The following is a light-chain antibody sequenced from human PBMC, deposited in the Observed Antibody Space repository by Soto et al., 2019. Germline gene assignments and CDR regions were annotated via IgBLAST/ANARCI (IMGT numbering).Light chain of an antibody. V-gene: IGKV1-27*01. CDR3: QKYNSAPLT. CDR1: QGISNY. Sequence: DIPMTQSPSSLSASVGDRVTITCRASQGISNYLAWYQHKPGKVPKLLIHGASALKSGVPSRFSGSGSGTDFTLTISSLQPEDFATYFCQKYNSAPLTFGPGTKVDLK. J-gene: IGKJ3*01. CDR2: GAS.